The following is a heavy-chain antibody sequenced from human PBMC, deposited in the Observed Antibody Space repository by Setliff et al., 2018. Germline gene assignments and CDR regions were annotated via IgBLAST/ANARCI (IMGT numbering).Heavy chain of an antibody. J-gene: IGHJ6*03. Sequence: SETLSLTCTVSGGSISSGSYYWSWIRQPAGKGLEWIGHIYTSGSTNYNPSLKSRVTISVDTSKNQFSLKLSSVTAADTAVYYCAVAVAGGDYYYYYYYMDVWGK. D-gene: IGHD6-19*01. CDR1: GGSISSGSYY. CDR3: AVAVAGGDYYYYYYYMDV. CDR2: IYTSGST. V-gene: IGHV4-61*09.